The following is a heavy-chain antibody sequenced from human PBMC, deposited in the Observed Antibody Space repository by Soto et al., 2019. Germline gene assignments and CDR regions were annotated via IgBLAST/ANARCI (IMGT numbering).Heavy chain of an antibody. CDR3: ASLRDYYGSGSFDY. V-gene: IGHV4-59*01. CDR1: GGSNSSYY. D-gene: IGHD3-10*01. Sequence: QVQLQESGPGLVKPSETLSLTCTVAGGSNSSYYWSWIRQPPGKGLEWIGYIHDSGTTNYNPSLRSRVTISRDTSKNHFSLKVNSVTGADTAVYYCASLRDYYGSGSFDYWGQGTLVIVSS. J-gene: IGHJ4*02. CDR2: IHDSGTT.